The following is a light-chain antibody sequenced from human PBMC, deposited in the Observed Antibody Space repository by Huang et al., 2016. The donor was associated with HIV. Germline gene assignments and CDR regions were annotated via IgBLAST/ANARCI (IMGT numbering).Light chain of an antibody. Sequence: DIQMTQSPSTLSAFIGDRVTTTCRASQNINSWLAWYQQNPGKDPKLLIYKISSLQSGVPSRFSGSGSGTEFILTISSLQPDDVGTYYCQYGETFGQGTKVEIK. CDR1: QNINSW. CDR3: QYGET. V-gene: IGKV1-5*03. J-gene: IGKJ1*01. CDR2: KIS.